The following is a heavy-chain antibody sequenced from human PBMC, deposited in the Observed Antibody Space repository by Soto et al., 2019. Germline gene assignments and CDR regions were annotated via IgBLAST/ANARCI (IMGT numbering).Heavy chain of an antibody. CDR2: ISWNSGSI. CDR1: GFTVSSNY. V-gene: IGHV3-9*01. D-gene: IGHD5-12*01. Sequence: SLRLSCAASGFTVSSNYMSWVRQAPGKGLEWVSGISWNSGSIGYADSVKGRFTISRDNAKNSLYLQMDSLRAEDTALYYCAKDMGYSGYEYFDYWGQGTLVTVSS. J-gene: IGHJ4*02. CDR3: AKDMGYSGYEYFDY.